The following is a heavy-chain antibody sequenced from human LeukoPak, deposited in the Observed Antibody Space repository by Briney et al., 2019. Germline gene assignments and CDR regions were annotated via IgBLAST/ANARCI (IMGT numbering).Heavy chain of an antibody. J-gene: IGHJ4*02. CDR2: IYTSGST. Sequence: SETLSLTCTVSGGSISSYYWSWIRQPAGKGLEWIGRIYTSGSTNYNPSLKSRVTLSVDTSKSQSSLKLSSVTAADTAVYYCARQDCSGGSCYFDYWGQGTLVTVSS. CDR3: ARQDCSGGSCYFDY. V-gene: IGHV4-4*07. CDR1: GGSISSYY. D-gene: IGHD2-15*01.